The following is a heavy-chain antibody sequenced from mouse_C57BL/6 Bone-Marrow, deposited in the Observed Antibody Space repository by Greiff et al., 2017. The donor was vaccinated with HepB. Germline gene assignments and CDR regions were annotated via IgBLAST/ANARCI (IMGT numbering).Heavy chain of an antibody. Sequence: EVQLQQSGGGLVQPGGSMKLSCVASGFTFSNYWMNWVRQSPEKGLEWVAQIRLKSDNYATHYAESVKGRFTISRDDSKSSVYLQRNNLRAEDTGIDYCTSDGNYFYAMDYWGQGTSVTVSS. CDR1: GFTFSNYW. CDR2: IRLKSDNYAT. V-gene: IGHV6-3*01. D-gene: IGHD2-1*01. J-gene: IGHJ4*01. CDR3: TSDGNYFYAMDY.